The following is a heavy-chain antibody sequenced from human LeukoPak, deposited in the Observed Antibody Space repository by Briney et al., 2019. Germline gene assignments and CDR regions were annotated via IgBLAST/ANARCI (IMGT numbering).Heavy chain of an antibody. V-gene: IGHV4-34*01. CDR2: INHIGTT. CDR1: DGSFSDFY. CDR3: ARGPFAHAYTDYA. Sequence: PSETLSLTCAAYDGSFSDFYWSWIRQPPGKGLEWIGEINHIGTTNYNPSFKSRVSISVDTSKNQFSLRLNSVTAADTAVYYCARGPFAHAYTDYAWGQGTLVTVSS. J-gene: IGHJ4*02. D-gene: IGHD4-17*01.